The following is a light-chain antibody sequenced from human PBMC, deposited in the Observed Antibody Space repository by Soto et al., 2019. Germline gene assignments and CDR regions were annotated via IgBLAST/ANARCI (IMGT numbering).Light chain of an antibody. V-gene: IGKV3-20*01. CDR2: GAS. CDR1: QSVSSSY. J-gene: IGKJ1*01. CDR3: QHQKT. Sequence: EIVLTQSPGTLSLSPGERATLSCRASQSVSSSYLAWYQQKPGQAPRLLIYGASSRATGIPDRFSGSGSGTDFTLTISSLEPEDFAVYYCQHQKTFGQGTNVEIK.